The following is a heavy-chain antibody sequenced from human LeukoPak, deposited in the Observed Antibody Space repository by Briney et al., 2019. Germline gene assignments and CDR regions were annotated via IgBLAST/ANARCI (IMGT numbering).Heavy chain of an antibody. J-gene: IGHJ4*02. V-gene: IGHV4-39*01. CDR2: IYYSGST. CDR3: ASPRYSSGWYRY. D-gene: IGHD6-19*01. CDR1: GGSISSSSYY. Sequence: KTSETLSLTCTVSGGSISSSSYYWGWIRQPPGKGLEWIGSIYYSGSTYYNPSLKSRVTISVDTSKNQFSLKLSSVTAADTAVYYCASPRYSSGWYRYWGQGTLVTVSP.